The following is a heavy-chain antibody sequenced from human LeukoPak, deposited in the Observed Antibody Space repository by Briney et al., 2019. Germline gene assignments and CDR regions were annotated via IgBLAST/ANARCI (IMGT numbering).Heavy chain of an antibody. D-gene: IGHD3-9*01. CDR3: AADRDYDILTGYSIDDAFDI. CDR2: INPSGGST. J-gene: IGHJ3*02. CDR1: GYTFTSYY. Sequence: ASVKVSCKASGYTFTSYYMHWVRQAPGQGLEWMGIINPSGGSTSYAQKFQERVTITRDMSTSTAYMELSSLRSEDTAVYYCAADRDYDILTGYSIDDAFDIWGQGTMVTVSS. V-gene: IGHV1-46*01.